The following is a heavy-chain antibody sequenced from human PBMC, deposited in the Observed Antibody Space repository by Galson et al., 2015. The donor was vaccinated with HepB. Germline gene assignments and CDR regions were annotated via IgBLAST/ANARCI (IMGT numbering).Heavy chain of an antibody. Sequence: QSGAEVKKPGESLRISCKGSGYSFTNYWISWVRQMPGKGLEWMGRIDSSESYTSYSPSFQGHVTISVDKSISTAYLQWRSLKASDTAMYYCARQGPSWQAGYYYGMDVWGQGTTVTVSS. J-gene: IGHJ6*02. CDR3: ARQGPSWQAGYYYGMDV. CDR1: GYSFTNYW. CDR2: IDSSESYT. V-gene: IGHV5-10-1*01. D-gene: IGHD6-13*01.